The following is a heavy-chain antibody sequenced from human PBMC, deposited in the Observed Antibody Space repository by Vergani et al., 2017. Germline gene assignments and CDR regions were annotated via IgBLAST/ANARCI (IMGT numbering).Heavy chain of an antibody. CDR2: ISSSGSTI. D-gene: IGHD6-19*01. CDR1: GFTFSSYE. Sequence: EVQLVESGGGLVQPGGSLRLSCAASGFTFSSYEMNWVRQAPGKGLEWVSYISSSGSTIYYADSVKGRFTISRDNAKNTLYLQMNSLRAEDTAVYYCAKGLAVAGTRSVYYYYGMDVWGQGTTVTVSS. V-gene: IGHV3-48*03. J-gene: IGHJ6*02. CDR3: AKGLAVAGTRSVYYYYGMDV.